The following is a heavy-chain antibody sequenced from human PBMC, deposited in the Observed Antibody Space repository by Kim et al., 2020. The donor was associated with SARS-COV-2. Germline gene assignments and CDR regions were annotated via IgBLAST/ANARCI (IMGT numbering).Heavy chain of an antibody. CDR1: GYSFSSYA. J-gene: IGHJ4*02. D-gene: IGHD2-8*02. Sequence: ASVKVSCKASGYSFSSYAIHWVRQAPGQGLEWVGWMRIANGNTKYSQKLQGRVIITSDTSANTAYMELSSLTSEDTAVYYCTKDGGVVGNSDFWGPGTLVIVSS. CDR2: MRIANGNT. V-gene: IGHV1-3*04. CDR3: TKDGGVVGNSDF.